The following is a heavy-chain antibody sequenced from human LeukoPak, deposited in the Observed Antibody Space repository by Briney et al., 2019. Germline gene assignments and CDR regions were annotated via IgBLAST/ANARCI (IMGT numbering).Heavy chain of an antibody. J-gene: IGHJ4*02. Sequence: ASVKVSCKASGYTFTSYGISWVRQAPGQGLEWMGWISAYNGNTNYAQKLQGRVTMTTDTSTSTAYMELRSLTSEDTAVYYCAKNVRDTGTFDYWGQGTLVTVSS. CDR2: ISAYNGNT. D-gene: IGHD5-18*01. CDR3: AKNVRDTGTFDY. V-gene: IGHV1-18*01. CDR1: GYTFTSYG.